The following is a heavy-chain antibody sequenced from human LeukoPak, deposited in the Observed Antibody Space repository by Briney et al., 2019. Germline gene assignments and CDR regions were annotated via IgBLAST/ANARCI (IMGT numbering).Heavy chain of an antibody. CDR3: ARLMGDRTIYDY. V-gene: IGHV3-7*01. Sequence: GGALRLSFAVSGFTFRTYWMSGVPQAPGKGLGWVASINPGGSETYYVESLRGRFPIPRDNAMNSFFLQMKRLRADDTAVYYCARLMGDRTIYDYWGQGTLVTVSS. CDR1: GFTFRTYW. D-gene: IGHD1-26*01. CDR2: INPGGSET. J-gene: IGHJ4*02.